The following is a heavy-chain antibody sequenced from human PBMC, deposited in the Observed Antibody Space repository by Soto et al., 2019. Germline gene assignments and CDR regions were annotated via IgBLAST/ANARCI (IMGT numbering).Heavy chain of an antibody. Sequence: GGSLRLSCAASGFTFTRYSMNWVRQAPGKGLEWVSSISSTTNYIYYGDSMKGRFTISRDNAKNSLYLEMNSLRAEDTAVYYCAGESEDLTPNFDYWGQGTLVTVSS. CDR3: AGESEDLTPNFDY. V-gene: IGHV3-21*06. J-gene: IGHJ4*02. CDR1: GFTFTRYS. CDR2: ISSTTNYI.